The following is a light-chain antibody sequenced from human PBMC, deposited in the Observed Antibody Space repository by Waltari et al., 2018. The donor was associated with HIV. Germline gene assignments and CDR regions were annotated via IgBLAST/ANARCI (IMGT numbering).Light chain of an antibody. CDR3: QQYGSSPTT. V-gene: IGKV3-20*01. Sequence: IVLTQSPGTLSLSPGERATLSCRASQSVSSSYLAWYQQKPGQAPRLLIYGASSRATGIPDRFGASGSGTDFTLTISRLEPEDFAVYYCQQYGSSPTTFGGGTKVEIK. CDR2: GAS. J-gene: IGKJ4*01. CDR1: QSVSSSY.